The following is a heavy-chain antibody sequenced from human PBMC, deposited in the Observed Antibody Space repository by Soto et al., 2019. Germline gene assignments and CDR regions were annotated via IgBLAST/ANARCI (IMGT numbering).Heavy chain of an antibody. Sequence: PSETLSLTCAVYGGSFSGYYWSWIRQPPGKGLEWIGEINHSGSTNYNPSLKSRVTISVDTSKNQFSLKLSSVTAADTAVYYCARRYWYSFDYWGQGTLVTVS. D-gene: IGHD2-8*02. CDR2: INHSGST. V-gene: IGHV4-34*01. CDR1: GGSFSGYY. CDR3: ARRYWYSFDY. J-gene: IGHJ4*02.